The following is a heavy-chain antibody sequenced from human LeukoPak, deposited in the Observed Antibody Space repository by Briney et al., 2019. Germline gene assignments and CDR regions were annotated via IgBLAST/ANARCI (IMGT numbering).Heavy chain of an antibody. CDR2: ISYDGSNK. CDR3: ARAIAAWGAYFDY. Sequence: GRSLRLSCAASGFTFSSYAMHWVRQAPGKGLEWVAVISYDGSNKYYADSVKGRFTISRDNSKNMLYLQMNSLRAEDTAVYYCARAIAAWGAYFDYWGQGTLVTVSS. V-gene: IGHV3-30*04. D-gene: IGHD6-6*01. CDR1: GFTFSSYA. J-gene: IGHJ4*02.